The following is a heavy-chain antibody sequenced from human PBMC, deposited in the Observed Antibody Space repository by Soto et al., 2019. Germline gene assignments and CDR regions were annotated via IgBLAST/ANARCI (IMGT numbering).Heavy chain of an antibody. CDR1: GFTFSDHY. CDR3: ARTVGAGPFGFFDL. CDR2: IGKTGSPI. D-gene: IGHD1-26*01. J-gene: IGHJ2*01. V-gene: IGHV3-11*01. Sequence: ESGGGLVKPGGSLRVSCAASGFTFSDHYMSWIRQAPGKGLECVSYIGKTGSPIFYGDSVKGRFTVSRDNAKNSLYLQMNSLRDEDTAVYYCARTVGAGPFGFFDLWGRGTLVTVSS.